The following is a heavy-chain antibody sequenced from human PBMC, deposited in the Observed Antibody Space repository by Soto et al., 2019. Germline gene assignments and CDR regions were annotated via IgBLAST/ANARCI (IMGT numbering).Heavy chain of an antibody. CDR2: ISTNGGST. V-gene: IGHV3-64D*06. Sequence: PGGSLRLSCSASGFTFSSYAMHWVRQAPGKGLEYVSSISTNGGSTHYAESVKGRFTISRDNSKNTQYLQMSSLIADDTAVYYCVKGEYYYDSSGYYPFDYWGQGT. D-gene: IGHD3-22*01. CDR1: GFTFSSYA. J-gene: IGHJ4*02. CDR3: VKGEYYYDSSGYYPFDY.